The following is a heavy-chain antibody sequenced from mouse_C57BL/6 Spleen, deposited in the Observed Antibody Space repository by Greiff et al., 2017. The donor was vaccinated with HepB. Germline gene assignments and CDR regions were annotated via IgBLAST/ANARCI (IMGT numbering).Heavy chain of an antibody. CDR3: ARYDYYGRYFDV. Sequence: VQLQQSGPELVKPGASVKISCKASGYTFTDYYMNWVKQSHGKSLEWIGDINPNNGGTSYNQKFKGKATLTVDKSSSTAYMELRSLTSEDSAVYYCARYDYYGRYFDVWGTGTTVTVSS. J-gene: IGHJ1*03. V-gene: IGHV1-26*01. D-gene: IGHD1-1*01. CDR1: GYTFTDYY. CDR2: INPNNGGT.